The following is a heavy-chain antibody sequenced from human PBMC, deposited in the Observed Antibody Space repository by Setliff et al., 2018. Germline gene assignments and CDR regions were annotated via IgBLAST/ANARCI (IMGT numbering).Heavy chain of an antibody. J-gene: IGHJ3*02. CDR3: ATNRDGYNQEAFDI. V-gene: IGHV4-59*01. D-gene: IGHD5-12*01. Sequence: SETLSLTCTVSGGSISSYYWSWIRQPPGKGLEWIGYIYYSGSTNYNPSLKSRVTISVDTSKNQFSLKLSSVTAADTAVYYCATNRDGYNQEAFDIWGRGTMVTVSS. CDR2: IYYSGST. CDR1: GGSISSYY.